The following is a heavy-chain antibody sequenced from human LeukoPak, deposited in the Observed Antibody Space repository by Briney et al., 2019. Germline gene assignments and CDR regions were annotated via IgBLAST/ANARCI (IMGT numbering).Heavy chain of an antibody. D-gene: IGHD6-6*01. V-gene: IGHV4-4*07. J-gene: IGHJ4*02. CDR2: IYTSGST. Sequence: SETLSLTCTVSGGSISSYYWSWIRQPAGKGLEWVGRIYTSGSTNYSPSLKSRVTISLDTSKNQFSLKLSSVTAADTAVYYCARDSAARYFDYWGQGTLVTVSS. CDR1: GGSISSYY. CDR3: ARDSAARYFDY.